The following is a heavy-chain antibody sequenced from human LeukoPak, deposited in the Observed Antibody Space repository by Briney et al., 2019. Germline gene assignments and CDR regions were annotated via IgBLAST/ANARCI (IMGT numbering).Heavy chain of an antibody. CDR3: ARQSVDGRYTFDY. CDR2: INPRDSDT. CDR1: GYSFTSYW. Sequence: GESLKISCKVSGYSFTSYWIGWVRQMPGKGLEWMGIINPRDSDTKYSPSFQDQVTISVDKSISTAYLQWSSLKASDTAMYYCARQSVDGRYTFDYWGQGTLVTVSS. D-gene: IGHD3-16*02. J-gene: IGHJ4*02. V-gene: IGHV5-51*01.